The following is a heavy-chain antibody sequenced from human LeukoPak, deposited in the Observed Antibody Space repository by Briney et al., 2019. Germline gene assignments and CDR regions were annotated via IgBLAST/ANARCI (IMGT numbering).Heavy chain of an antibody. CDR2: IYPKSGGT. CDR1: GYTFADYY. J-gene: IGHJ4*02. V-gene: IGHV1-2*02. D-gene: IGHD3-22*01. Sequence: ASVKVSCKTSGYTFADYYIHWVRQAPGQGLEWMGWIYPKSGGTNSAQKFQGRVTMTRDTSISTAYMELSRLRSDDTAVYYCARVRNYYDSSGYPSYYFDYWGQGTLVTVSS. CDR3: ARVRNYYDSSGYPSYYFDY.